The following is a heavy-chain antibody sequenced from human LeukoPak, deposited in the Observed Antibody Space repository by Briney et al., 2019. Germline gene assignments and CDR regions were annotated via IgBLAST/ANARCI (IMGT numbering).Heavy chain of an antibody. Sequence: PGGSLRLSCAASGFTFSSYWMSWVRQAPGKGLEWVANIKQDGSEKYYVDSVKGRFTISRDNSKNTLYLQLNSLRVEDTAVYYCARVDSMVRGRVFGDYYYGMDVWGQGTTVTVSS. D-gene: IGHD3-10*01. CDR2: IKQDGSEK. V-gene: IGHV3-7*01. CDR3: ARVDSMVRGRVFGDYYYGMDV. J-gene: IGHJ6*02. CDR1: GFTFSSYW.